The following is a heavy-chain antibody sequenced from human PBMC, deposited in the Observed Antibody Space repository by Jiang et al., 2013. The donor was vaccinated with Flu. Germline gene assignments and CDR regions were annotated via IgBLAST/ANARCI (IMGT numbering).Heavy chain of an antibody. Sequence: VQLLESGGGLVQPGRSLRLSCAASGFTFDDYAMHWVRQAPGKGLEWVSGISWNSGSIGYADSVKGRFTISRDNAKNSLYLQMNSLRAEDTALYYCAKDNDSGYDLWTYFDLWGRGTPGHCLL. CDR2: ISWNSGSI. V-gene: IGHV3-9*01. CDR1: GFTFDDYA. D-gene: IGHD5-12*01. CDR3: AKDNDSGYDLWTYFDL. J-gene: IGHJ2*01.